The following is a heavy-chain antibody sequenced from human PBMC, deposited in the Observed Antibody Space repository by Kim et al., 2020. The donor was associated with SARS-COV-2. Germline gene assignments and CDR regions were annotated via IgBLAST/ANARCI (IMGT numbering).Heavy chain of an antibody. CDR1: SGSISSYY. Sequence: SETLSLTCTVSSGSISSYYWSWIRQPPGKGLEWIGYIYYSGSTNYNPSLKSRVTISVDTSKNQFSLKLSSVTAADTAVYYCARLALGYCSSTSCYAGFDPWGQGTLVTVSS. CDR2: IYYSGST. J-gene: IGHJ5*02. CDR3: ARLALGYCSSTSCYAGFDP. D-gene: IGHD2-2*01. V-gene: IGHV4-59*01.